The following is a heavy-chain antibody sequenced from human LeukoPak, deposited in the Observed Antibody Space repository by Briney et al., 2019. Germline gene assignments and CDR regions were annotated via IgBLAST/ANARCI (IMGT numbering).Heavy chain of an antibody. Sequence: GGSLRLSCAASGVIISSYAMSWVRQAPGKGLEWVSSISSSSSYIYYADSVKGRFTISRDNAKNSLYLQMNSLRAEDTAVYYCARSEPLFYYYGMDVWGQGTTVTVSS. CDR3: ARSEPLFYYYGMDV. J-gene: IGHJ6*02. V-gene: IGHV3-21*01. CDR1: GVIISSYA. CDR2: ISSSSSYI. D-gene: IGHD1-26*01.